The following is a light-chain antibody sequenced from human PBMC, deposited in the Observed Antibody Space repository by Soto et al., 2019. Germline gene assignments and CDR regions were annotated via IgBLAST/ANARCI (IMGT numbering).Light chain of an antibody. CDR2: GAS. Sequence: EIVLTQSPGTLSLSPGERATLSCRASQSINDNYLAWYQQKPVQAPRLLIFGASSRSTGIPDRFSGSGSGTDFTLTISRLEPEDFAVYYCQQYGSSPKYTFGQGTKLEIK. CDR3: QQYGSSPKYT. CDR1: QSINDNY. J-gene: IGKJ2*01. V-gene: IGKV3-20*01.